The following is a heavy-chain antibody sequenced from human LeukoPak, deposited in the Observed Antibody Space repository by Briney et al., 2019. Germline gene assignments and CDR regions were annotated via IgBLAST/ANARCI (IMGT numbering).Heavy chain of an antibody. CDR2: IVGSGSTT. V-gene: IGHV3-23*01. D-gene: IGHD3-10*01. Sequence: GGSLRLSCAASGFIFSNYAMSWVRQEAPGKGLEWVSAIVGSGSTTHYADSVKGRFTISRDNSNNTLYLQMNSLRADDTALYYRAREGSSHDAFDIWGQGTMVTVSS. CDR3: AREGSSHDAFDI. J-gene: IGHJ3*02. CDR1: GFIFSNYA.